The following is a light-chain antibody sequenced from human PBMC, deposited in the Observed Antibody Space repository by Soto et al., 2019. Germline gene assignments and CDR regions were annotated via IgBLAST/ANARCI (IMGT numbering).Light chain of an antibody. CDR2: DAS. J-gene: IGKJ2*01. CDR1: QSVSSN. V-gene: IGKV3-15*01. CDR3: QQYNNWPYT. Sequence: EIVMTQSPATLSVSPGERATLSCRASQSVSSNLAWYRQKPGQAPRLFMYDASARATGIPARFSGRGSGTEFTLTISSLQSEDFAVYYCQQYNNWPYTFGQGTRLEIK.